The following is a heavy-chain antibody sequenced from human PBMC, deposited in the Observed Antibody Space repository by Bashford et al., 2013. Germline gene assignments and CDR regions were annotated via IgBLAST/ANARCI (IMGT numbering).Heavy chain of an antibody. Sequence: SETLSLTCTVSGGSISSGGYYWSWIRQHPGKGLEWIGYIYYSGSTYYNPSLKSRVTISVDTSKNQFSLKLSSVTAADTAVYYCARGATYYYDNLSGYFDYWGQGTLVTVSS. J-gene: IGHJ4*02. CDR1: GGSISSGGYY. D-gene: IGHD3-22*01. V-gene: IGHV4-31*03. CDR3: ARGATYYYDNLSGYFDY. CDR2: IYYSGST.